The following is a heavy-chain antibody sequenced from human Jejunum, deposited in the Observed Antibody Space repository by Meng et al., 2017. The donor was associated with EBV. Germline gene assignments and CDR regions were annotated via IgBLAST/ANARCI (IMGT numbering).Heavy chain of an antibody. CDR2: IYHGGGT. Sequence: PAPGPTRMQPSGTRSLTRVVSGGSIRDTDWGIWVRQPPGKGLEWLGEIYHGGGTNYNPSLESRVTISVDKSKNQFSLKLNSVTVADTAVYYCAGNGYYALEYWGPGILVTVSS. V-gene: IGHV4-4*02. CDR3: AGNGYYALEY. D-gene: IGHD3-22*01. J-gene: IGHJ4*02. CDR1: GGSIRDTDW.